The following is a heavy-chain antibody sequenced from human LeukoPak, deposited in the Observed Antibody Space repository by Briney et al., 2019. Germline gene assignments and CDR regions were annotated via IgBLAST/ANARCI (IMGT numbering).Heavy chain of an antibody. CDR1: GYSFTSYW. D-gene: IGHD1/OR15-1a*01. Sequence: GESLQISCKGSGYSFTSYWIGWVRQMPGKGLEWMGIIYPGDSDTRYSPSFQGQVTISADKSISTAYLQWSSLKASDTAMYYCARHTNKPNYYYYYYYMDVWGKGTTVTVSS. V-gene: IGHV5-51*01. CDR2: IYPGDSDT. CDR3: ARHTNKPNYYYYYYYMDV. J-gene: IGHJ6*03.